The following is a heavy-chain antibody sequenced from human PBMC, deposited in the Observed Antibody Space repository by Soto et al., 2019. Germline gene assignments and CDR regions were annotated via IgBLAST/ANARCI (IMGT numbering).Heavy chain of an antibody. CDR3: ATCRSISQTLMDW. CDR2: TSADGSET. D-gene: IGHD2-8*01. V-gene: IGHV3-23*01. J-gene: IGHJ4*02. Sequence: EVQLLESGGGFVQPGGSLRLSCAASGFTFSSYAMSWVRQTPEKGLEWVSGTSADGSETYYANSVKGRFSISRDDSKNPLYLQMNSLKAEDAAVYYCATCRSISQTLMDWWGQGTLVTVSS. CDR1: GFTFSSYA.